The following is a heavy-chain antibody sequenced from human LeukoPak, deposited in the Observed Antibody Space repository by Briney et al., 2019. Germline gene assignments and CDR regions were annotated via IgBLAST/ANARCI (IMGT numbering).Heavy chain of an antibody. CDR2: IIPIFGTA. Sequence: SVKVSCKASGGTFSSYAISWVRQAPGQGLEWMGRIIPIFGTANYAQKFQGRVTITTDESTSTAYMELSSLRSEDTAVYYCARSHYGDPTYDYWGQGTLVTVSS. J-gene: IGHJ4*02. D-gene: IGHD4-17*01. V-gene: IGHV1-69*05. CDR3: ARSHYGDPTYDY. CDR1: GGTFSSYA.